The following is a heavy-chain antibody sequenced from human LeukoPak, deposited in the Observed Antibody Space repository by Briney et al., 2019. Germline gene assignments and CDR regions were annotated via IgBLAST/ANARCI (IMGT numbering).Heavy chain of an antibody. CDR2: VYWDDDK. CDR1: GFSLSTTGVG. J-gene: IGHJ4*02. Sequence: ESGPALVNPTQTLTLTCTFSGFSLSTTGVGVGWIRQPPGKALEWLAHVYWDDDKRYSPSLKTRLTITKDTSKNQVVLTMTNMDPVDTATYFCARPYFFGSGLYFDYWGQGSLVTVSS. CDR3: ARPYFFGSGLYFDY. V-gene: IGHV2-5*02. D-gene: IGHD3-10*01.